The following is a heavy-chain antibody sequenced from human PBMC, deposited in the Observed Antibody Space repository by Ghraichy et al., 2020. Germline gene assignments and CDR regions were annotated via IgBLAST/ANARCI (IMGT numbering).Heavy chain of an antibody. D-gene: IGHD2-2*01. V-gene: IGHV4-4*02. CDR3: ARVKGGCSSTSCYFY. CDR2: IYHSGTT. Sequence: SETLSLTCTVSGDSISSHNWWNWVRQPPGKGLEWIGEIYHSGTTNYNPSLKSRVTISVDKSNNQFSLNLRSVTAADTAFYYCARVKGGCSSTSCYFYWGQGTLVTVSS. CDR1: GDSISSHNW. J-gene: IGHJ4*02.